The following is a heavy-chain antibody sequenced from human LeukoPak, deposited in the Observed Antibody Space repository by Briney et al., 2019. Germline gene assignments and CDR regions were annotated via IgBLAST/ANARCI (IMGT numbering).Heavy chain of an antibody. CDR2: INNNGADT. V-gene: IGHV3-23*01. D-gene: IGHD1-26*01. CDR3: AKGFRTGVGPYVGYHYYMDV. CDR1: GFTFSNYA. J-gene: IGHJ6*03. Sequence: GGSLRLSCAASGFTFSNYAMSWVRQAPGKGLKWVSTINNNGADTCYADSVKGRFTISRDNSYNTVSLQMNSLRDEDTGVYYCAKGFRTGVGPYVGYHYYMDVWGKGATVTVSS.